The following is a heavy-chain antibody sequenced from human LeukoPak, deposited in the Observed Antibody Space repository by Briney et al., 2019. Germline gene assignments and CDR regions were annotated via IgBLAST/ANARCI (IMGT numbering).Heavy chain of an antibody. D-gene: IGHD6-13*01. CDR3: ARGTFFGRQQLVLGGGVDY. V-gene: IGHV4-39*07. CDR1: GGSISSSSYY. Sequence: SETLSLTCTVSGGSISSSSYYWGWIRQPPGKGLEWIGSIYYSGNTYYNPSLKSRVTISVDTSKNQFSLKLSSVTAADTAVYHCARGTFFGRQQLVLGGGVDYWGQGTLVTVSS. CDR2: IYYSGNT. J-gene: IGHJ4*02.